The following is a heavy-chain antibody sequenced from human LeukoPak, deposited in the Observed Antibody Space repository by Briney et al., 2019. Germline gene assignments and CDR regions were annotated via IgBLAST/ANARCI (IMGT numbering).Heavy chain of an antibody. J-gene: IGHJ4*02. D-gene: IGHD2-2*01. CDR2: ISAYNGNT. V-gene: IGHV1-18*01. CDR3: ARDREYCTSTICPVDY. Sequence: GASVKVSCKASGYTFTSYGISWVRQAPGQGLEWMGWISAYNGNTNYAQKLQGRVTMTTDTSTSTAYMELRSLTSGDTAVYYCARDREYCTSTICPVDYWGQGSLVTVSS. CDR1: GYTFTSYG.